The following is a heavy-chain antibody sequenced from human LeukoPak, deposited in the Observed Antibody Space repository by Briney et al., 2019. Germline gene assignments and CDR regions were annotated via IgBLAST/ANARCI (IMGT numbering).Heavy chain of an antibody. J-gene: IGHJ3*02. V-gene: IGHV3-13*01. CDR2: SGTVGDT. CDR3: ARTKPWPNNDVFDM. Sequence: GGSLRLSCAASGFTFSRYDMHWVRQITGKGLEWLSNSGTVGDTYYPDSVKGRFTTSRENARNSVYLQMDSLRDGDTAVYYCARTKPWPNNDVFDMWGQGTLVIVSS. D-gene: IGHD6-19*01. CDR1: GFTFSRYD.